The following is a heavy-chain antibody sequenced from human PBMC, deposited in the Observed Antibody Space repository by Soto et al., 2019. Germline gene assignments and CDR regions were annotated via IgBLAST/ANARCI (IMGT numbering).Heavy chain of an antibody. CDR1: GFTFSSYA. D-gene: IGHD3-22*01. CDR2: ISGSGGST. V-gene: IGHV3-23*01. J-gene: IGHJ6*02. CDR3: ANDYYYDSSGYEYYYYYGMDV. Sequence: PGGSLRLSCAASGFTFSSYAMSWVRQAPGKGLEWVSAISGSGGSTYYADSVKGRFTISRDNSKNTLYLQMSSLRAEDTAVYYCANDYYYDSSGYEYYYYYGMDVWGQGTTVTVSS.